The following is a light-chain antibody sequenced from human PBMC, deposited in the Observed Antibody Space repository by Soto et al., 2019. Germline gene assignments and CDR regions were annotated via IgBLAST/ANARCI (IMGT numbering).Light chain of an antibody. V-gene: IGKV1-39*01. CDR2: AAA. J-gene: IGKJ1*01. CDR3: QQSYSYPRT. Sequence: DIQMTQSPSSLSASVGDRVTITCRASQSISTYLNWYQQKPGKAPNLLIYAAATLQSGVPSRFSGSGSGTDFTLTISSLQPEDFATYYCQQSYSYPRTFGQGTKVEIK. CDR1: QSISTY.